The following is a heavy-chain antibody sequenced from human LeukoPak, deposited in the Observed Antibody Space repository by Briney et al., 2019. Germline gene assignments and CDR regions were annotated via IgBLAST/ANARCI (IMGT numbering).Heavy chain of an antibody. CDR3: ARASYSSSWYLNYYYYMDV. V-gene: IGHV1-18*04. CDR2: ISAYNGNT. J-gene: IGHJ6*03. D-gene: IGHD6-13*01. CDR1: GYTFTGYY. Sequence: ASVKVSCKASGYTFTGYYMHWVRQAPGQGLEWMGWISAYNGNTNYAQKLQGRVTMTTDTSTSTAYMELRSLRSDDTAVYYCARASYSSSWYLNYYYYMDVWGKGTTVTISS.